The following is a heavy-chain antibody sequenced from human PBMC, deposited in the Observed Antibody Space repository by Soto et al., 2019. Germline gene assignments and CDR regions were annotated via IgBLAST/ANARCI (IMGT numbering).Heavy chain of an antibody. D-gene: IGHD3-16*01. V-gene: IGHV3-33*01. J-gene: IGHJ4*01. CDR1: GFTMRRHG. CDR3: ARDHPSRFEEFQ. CDR2: TWFDASQE. Sequence: QVHLAESGGGVVQPGGSLRLSCVGSGFTMRRHGMHWVRRAPGKGLEWVAVTWFDASQEYYGDSVRGRFTVSRDNFKNTIYLQMNSLRGDDTAVYFCARDHPSRFEEFQWGHGTLVTVSS.